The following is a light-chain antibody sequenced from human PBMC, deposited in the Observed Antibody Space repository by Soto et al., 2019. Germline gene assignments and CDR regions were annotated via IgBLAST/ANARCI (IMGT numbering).Light chain of an antibody. Sequence: EIVLTQSPGTLSLSPGERATLSCRASQSVSSHLAWYQQKPGQAPRLLIYDASNRATGIPARFSGSGSGTDFTLTNSSLDPEDFAVYHCVQRTTWPWTCGQGSKVEIK. J-gene: IGKJ1*01. V-gene: IGKV3-11*01. CDR3: VQRTTWPWT. CDR1: QSVSSH. CDR2: DAS.